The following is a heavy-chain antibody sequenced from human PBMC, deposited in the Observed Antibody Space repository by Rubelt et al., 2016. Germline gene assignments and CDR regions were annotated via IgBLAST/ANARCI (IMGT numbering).Heavy chain of an antibody. CDR2: GDNT. Sequence: GDNTYYADSVKGRFTISRDNSKNTLYLQVNSLRAEDTAVYYCARGLRQQLVQDWDNWFDPWGQGTLVTVSS. J-gene: IGHJ5*02. D-gene: IGHD6-13*01. V-gene: IGHV3-23*01. CDR3: ARGLRQQLVQDWDNWFDP.